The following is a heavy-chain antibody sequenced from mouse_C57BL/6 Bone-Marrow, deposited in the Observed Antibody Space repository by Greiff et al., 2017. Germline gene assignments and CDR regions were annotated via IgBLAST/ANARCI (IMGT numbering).Heavy chain of an antibody. CDR3: ARHERYYDYEGYFDY. J-gene: IGHJ2*01. CDR2: FYPGSGSI. CDR1: GYIFTEYT. D-gene: IGHD2-4*01. V-gene: IGHV1-62-2*01. Sequence: VQRVESGAELVKPGASVKLSCKASGYIFTEYTIHWVKQRSGQGLEWIGWFYPGSGSIKYNERFKDKATLTVDKSSSTDYMELSRMTSEDSAVYFCARHERYYDYEGYFDYWGQGTTLTVSS.